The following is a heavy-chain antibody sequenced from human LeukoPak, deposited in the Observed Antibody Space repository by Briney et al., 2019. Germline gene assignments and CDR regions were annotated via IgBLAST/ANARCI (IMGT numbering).Heavy chain of an antibody. D-gene: IGHD3-10*01. CDR1: GYTFTGCY. CDR3: ARAWFGELLAYDP. Sequence: ASVKVSCKASGYTFTGCYMHWVRQAPGQGLEWMGWINPNSGGTNYAQKFQGRVTMTRDTSISTAYMELSRLRSDDTAVYYCARAWFGELLAYDPWGQGTLVTVSS. J-gene: IGHJ5*02. CDR2: INPNSGGT. V-gene: IGHV1-2*02.